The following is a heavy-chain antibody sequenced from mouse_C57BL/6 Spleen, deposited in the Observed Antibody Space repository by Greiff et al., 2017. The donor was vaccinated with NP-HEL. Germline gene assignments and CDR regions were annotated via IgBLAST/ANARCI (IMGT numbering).Heavy chain of an antibody. CDR2: INPNNGGT. Sequence: VQLQQSGPELVKPGASVKMSCKASGYTFTDYNMHWVKQSHGKSLEWIGYINPNNGGTSYNQKFKGKATLTVNKSSSTAYMELRSLTSEDSAVYYCARSARVVATADYWGQGTTLTVSS. CDR1: GYTFTDYN. CDR3: ARSARVVATADY. J-gene: IGHJ2*01. V-gene: IGHV1-22*01. D-gene: IGHD1-1*01.